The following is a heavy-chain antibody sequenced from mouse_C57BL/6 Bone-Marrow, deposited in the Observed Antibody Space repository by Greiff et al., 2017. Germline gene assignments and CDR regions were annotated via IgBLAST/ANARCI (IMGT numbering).Heavy chain of an antibody. CDR3: TTTGSMDY. Sequence: EVQLQQSGAELVRPGASVKLSCTASGFNIKDDYMHWVKQRPGQGLEWIGWIDPENGDTEYASKFQGKATITADTSSNTAYLQLSSLTSEDTAVYYCTTTGSMDYWGQGTSVTVSS. V-gene: IGHV14-4*01. CDR2: IDPENGDT. CDR1: GFNIKDDY. J-gene: IGHJ4*01. D-gene: IGHD4-1*01.